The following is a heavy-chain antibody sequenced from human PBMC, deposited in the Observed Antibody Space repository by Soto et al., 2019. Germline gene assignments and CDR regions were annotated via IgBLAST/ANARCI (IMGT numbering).Heavy chain of an antibody. J-gene: IGHJ4*02. D-gene: IGHD6-19*01. CDR3: ARSVEGHFDY. CDR2: ITSDTNTI. CDR1: GFPFSIYS. V-gene: IGHV3-48*02. Sequence: EVQLVESGGGLVQPGGSLRLTCVASGFPFSIYSMNWVRQAPGKGLAWSSYITSDTNTIKYADSVKGRFTISRDNAKNLVYLQMNSLRDEATAVYFCARSVEGHFDYWGQGTVVTVSS.